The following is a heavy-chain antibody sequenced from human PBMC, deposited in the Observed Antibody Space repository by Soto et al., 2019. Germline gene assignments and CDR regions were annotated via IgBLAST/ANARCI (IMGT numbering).Heavy chain of an antibody. V-gene: IGHV1-24*01. D-gene: IGHD2-15*01. Sequence: VASVKVSCKVSGYTLTELSMHWVRQAPGRGLEWMGGFDPEDGETIYAQKFQGRVTMTEDTSTDTAYMELSSLRSEDTAVYYCASTVVVVAATPYGMDVWGQGTTVTVS. CDR3: ASTVVVVAATPYGMDV. J-gene: IGHJ6*02. CDR2: FDPEDGET. CDR1: GYTLTELS.